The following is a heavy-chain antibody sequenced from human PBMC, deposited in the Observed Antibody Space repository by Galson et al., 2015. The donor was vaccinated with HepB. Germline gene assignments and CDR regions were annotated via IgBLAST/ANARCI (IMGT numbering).Heavy chain of an antibody. CDR1: GFTFSSYS. J-gene: IGHJ4*02. D-gene: IGHD4-17*01. V-gene: IGHV3-21*01. CDR2: ISSSSSYI. CDR3: ARDLRMGRTGDYD. Sequence: SLRLSCAASGFTFSSYSMNWVRQAPGKGLEWVSSISSSSSYIYYADSVKGRFTISRDNAKNSLYLQMNSLRAEDTAVYYCARDLRMGRTGDYDWGQGTLVTVSS.